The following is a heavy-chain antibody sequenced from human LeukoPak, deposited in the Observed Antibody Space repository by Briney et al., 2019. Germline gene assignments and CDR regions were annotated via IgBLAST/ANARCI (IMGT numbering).Heavy chain of an antibody. Sequence: PGGSLRLSCAASGFTFSDYYMSWIRQAPGKGLEWVSYISSSGSTIYYADSVKGRFTISRDNAKNSLYLQMNSLRAEDTAVYYCARYLVVVPAATKQSYYYYGMDVWGQGTTVTVSS. CDR2: ISSSGSTI. V-gene: IGHV3-11*01. CDR3: ARYLVVVPAATKQSYYYYGMDV. J-gene: IGHJ6*02. D-gene: IGHD2-2*01. CDR1: GFTFSDYY.